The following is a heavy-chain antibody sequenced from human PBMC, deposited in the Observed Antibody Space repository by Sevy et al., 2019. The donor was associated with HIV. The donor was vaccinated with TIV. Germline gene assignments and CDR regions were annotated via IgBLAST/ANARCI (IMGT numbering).Heavy chain of an antibody. CDR3: ATTDVRGDNWFDP. J-gene: IGHJ5*02. D-gene: IGHD3-10*02. Sequence: SETLSLTCTVSGGSISSSSYYWGWIRQPPGKGLEWIGSIYYSGSTYYNPSLKSRDTISVDTCKNQFSLKLSSVTAADTAVYYCATTDVRGDNWFDPWGQGTLVTVSS. V-gene: IGHV4-39*01. CDR1: GGSISSSSYY. CDR2: IYYSGST.